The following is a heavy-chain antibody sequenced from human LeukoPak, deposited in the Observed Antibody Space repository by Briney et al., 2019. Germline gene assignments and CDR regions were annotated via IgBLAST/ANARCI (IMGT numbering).Heavy chain of an antibody. V-gene: IGHV4-39*07. J-gene: IGHJ4*02. D-gene: IGHD5-18*01. Sequence: SETLSLTCTVSGGSISSSSYYWGWIRQPPGKGLEWIGSIYYSGSTYYNPSLKSRVTISVDTSKNQFSLKLSSVTAADTAVYYCARDKYSYGHGLGYFDYWGQGTLVTVSS. CDR1: GGSISSSSYY. CDR3: ARDKYSYGHGLGYFDY. CDR2: IYYSGST.